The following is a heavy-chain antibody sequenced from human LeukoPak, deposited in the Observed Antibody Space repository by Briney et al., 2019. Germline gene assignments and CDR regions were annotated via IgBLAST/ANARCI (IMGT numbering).Heavy chain of an antibody. V-gene: IGHV3-53*01. CDR1: GFTFSSY. J-gene: IGHJ4*02. CDR2: IYGGGST. Sequence: PGGSLRLSCAASGFTFSSYLAWVRQTPEKGLEWISVIYGGGSTYSADSVEGRFTISRDSSNNALYLQMNRLRVEDTAVYYCARLLPASLHYFDYWGQGSLVTVSS. CDR3: ARLLPASLHYFDY. D-gene: IGHD2-15*01.